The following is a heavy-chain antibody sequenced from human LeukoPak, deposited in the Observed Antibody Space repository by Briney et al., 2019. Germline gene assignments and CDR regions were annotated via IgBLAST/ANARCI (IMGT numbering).Heavy chain of an antibody. CDR1: GFTFNSYG. CDR3: AKLVESGFVWSGYYIEDDY. CDR2: ISYDGSNK. V-gene: IGHV3-30*18. Sequence: GRSLRLSCAASGFTFNSYGMHWVRQAPGKGLEWVAVISYDGSNKYYADSVKGRSTISRDNSKNTLYLQMNSLRAEDTAVYYCAKLVESGFVWSGYYIEDDYWGQGTLVTVSS. D-gene: IGHD3-3*01. J-gene: IGHJ4*02.